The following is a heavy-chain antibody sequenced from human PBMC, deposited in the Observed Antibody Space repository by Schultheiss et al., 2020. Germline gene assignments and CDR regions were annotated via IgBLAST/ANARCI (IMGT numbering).Heavy chain of an antibody. Sequence: GGSLRLSCAASGFTFSNYAMHWVRQAPGKGLEWVAVISYDGSNKYYADSVKGRFTFSRGNSKNTLYLQMNSLRAEDTAVYYCAGGSYSPFDYWGQGTLVTFSS. CDR1: GFTFSNYA. D-gene: IGHD1-26*01. V-gene: IGHV3-30*04. CDR2: ISYDGSNK. J-gene: IGHJ4*02. CDR3: AGGSYSPFDY.